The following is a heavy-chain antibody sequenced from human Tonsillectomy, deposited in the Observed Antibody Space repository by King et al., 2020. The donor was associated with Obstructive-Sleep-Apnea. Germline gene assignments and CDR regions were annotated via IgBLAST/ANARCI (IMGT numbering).Heavy chain of an antibody. CDR2: IYHSGST. Sequence: QLQESGPGLVKPSETLSLTCTVSGYSISSGYYWGWIRQPPGKGLEWIGSIYHSGSTYYNPSLKSRVTISVDTSKNQFSLKLSSVTAADTAVYYCARDIGIVGATADYWGQGTLVTVSS. CDR1: GYSISSGYY. D-gene: IGHD1-26*01. V-gene: IGHV4-38-2*02. J-gene: IGHJ4*02. CDR3: ARDIGIVGATADY.